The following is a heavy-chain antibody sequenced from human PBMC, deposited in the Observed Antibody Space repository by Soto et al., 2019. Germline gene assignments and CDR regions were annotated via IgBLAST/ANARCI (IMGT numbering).Heavy chain of an antibody. CDR2: INHSGST. Sequence: SETLSLTCAVYGGSFSGYYWSWTRQPPGKGLEWIGEINHSGSTNYNPSLKSRVTISVDTSKNQFSLKLSSVTAADMAVYYCARGRVRSSSSCYEYWGQGTQVTVSS. D-gene: IGHD2-2*01. V-gene: IGHV4-34*01. CDR3: ARGRVRSSSSCYEY. J-gene: IGHJ4*02. CDR1: GGSFSGYY.